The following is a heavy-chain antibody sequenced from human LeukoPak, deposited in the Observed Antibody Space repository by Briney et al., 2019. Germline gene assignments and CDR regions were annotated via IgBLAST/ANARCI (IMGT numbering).Heavy chain of an antibody. CDR3: ARDLGQYYDTSDNWFDP. J-gene: IGHJ5*02. D-gene: IGHD3-22*01. CDR1: GFTFSNYW. Sequence: PGGSLRLSCAASGFTFSNYWMHWVRQAPGKGLMWVSRINSDGINTSYADSVKGRFTISRDNAKNTLNLQMNSLRAEDTAVYYCARDLGQYYDTSDNWFDPWGQGTLVTVSS. V-gene: IGHV3-74*01. CDR2: INSDGINT.